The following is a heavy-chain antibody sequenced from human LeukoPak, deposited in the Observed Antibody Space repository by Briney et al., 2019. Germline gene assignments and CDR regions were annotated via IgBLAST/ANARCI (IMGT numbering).Heavy chain of an antibody. CDR2: VYYSGST. CDR3: ARGQYSGSCFDN. V-gene: IGHV4-59*01. J-gene: IGHJ4*02. D-gene: IGHD1-26*01. Sequence: SETLSLTCTVSGGSISSYYWSWIRQPPGKGLEWIGYVYYSGSTNYNPSLKSRVTILVDTSKNQFSLKVSSVTAADTAVYYCARGQYSGSCFDNWGQGSLVTVSS. CDR1: GGSISSYY.